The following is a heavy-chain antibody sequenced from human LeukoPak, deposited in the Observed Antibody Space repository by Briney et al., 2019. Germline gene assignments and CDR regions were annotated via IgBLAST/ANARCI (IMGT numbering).Heavy chain of an antibody. D-gene: IGHD6-6*01. V-gene: IGHV4-31*03. Sequence: SQTLSLACTVSGGPISSGGDYWSWMRQHPGKGLEWIGYIYQSGSTYYNPSLKSRVTMSVDTSKNQFSLKLSSVTAADTAVYYCARGVYDSSSREGLDYYYMDVWGKGTTVTVSS. CDR2: IYQSGST. J-gene: IGHJ6*03. CDR3: ARGVYDSSSREGLDYYYMDV. CDR1: GGPISSGGDY.